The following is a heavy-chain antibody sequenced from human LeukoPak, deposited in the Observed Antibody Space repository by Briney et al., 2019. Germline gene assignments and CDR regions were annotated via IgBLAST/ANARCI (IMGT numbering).Heavy chain of an antibody. CDR2: IYYSGST. Sequence: NSSETLSLTCTVSGGSISSYYWSWIRQPPGKGLEWIGYIYYSGSTNYNPSLKSRVTISVDTSKNQFSLKLSSVTAADTAVYYCARDCGGDCDAFDIWGQGTMVTVSS. J-gene: IGHJ3*02. D-gene: IGHD2-21*02. V-gene: IGHV4-59*12. CDR3: ARDCGGDCDAFDI. CDR1: GGSISSYY.